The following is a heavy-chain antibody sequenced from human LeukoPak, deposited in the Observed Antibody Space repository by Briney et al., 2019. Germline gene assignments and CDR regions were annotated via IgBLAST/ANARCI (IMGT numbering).Heavy chain of an antibody. Sequence: PSETLSLTCTVSGGSLSNYYWSWIRQPPGKGLEWIGYIHYSGRTNYKPSLKSRVTISADTSVNQLSLKLTSVTAADTAIYYCARAKDSGSSKYYYYYGMDVWGQGTTVTVSS. V-gene: IGHV4-59*01. CDR3: ARAKDSGSSKYYYYYGMDV. J-gene: IGHJ6*02. CDR1: GGSLSNYY. D-gene: IGHD1-26*01. CDR2: IHYSGRT.